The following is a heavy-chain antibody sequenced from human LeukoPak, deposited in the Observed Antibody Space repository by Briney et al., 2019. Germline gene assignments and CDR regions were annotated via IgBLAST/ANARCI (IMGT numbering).Heavy chain of an antibody. V-gene: IGHV3-23*01. Sequence: GGSLRLSCAASGFTFSSYAMSWVRQAPRKGLEWVSVVSGSGSSTDYADSVKGRFTISRDNAKNSLYLQMNSLRAEDTAVYYCAKNGGPHGMDVWGQGTTITVSS. CDR2: VSGSGSST. CDR3: AKNGGPHGMDV. J-gene: IGHJ6*02. CDR1: GFTFSSYA. D-gene: IGHD3-10*01.